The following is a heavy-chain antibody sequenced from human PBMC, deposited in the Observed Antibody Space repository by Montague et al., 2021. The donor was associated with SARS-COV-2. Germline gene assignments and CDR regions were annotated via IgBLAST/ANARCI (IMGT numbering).Heavy chain of an antibody. CDR3: ARFGSGTLEFDL. V-gene: IGHV4-61*02. J-gene: IGHJ4*02. CDR1: GASISTGIYY. D-gene: IGHD1-26*01. Sequence: TLSLTCTVSGASISTGIYYWSWIRQPAGKGLEWIGRIQTTGHTDYNSSLESRVSMSVDTSTNQFSLSLTSVTAADTAVYFCARFGSGTLEFDLWGQGTLVTVSS. CDR2: IQTTGHT.